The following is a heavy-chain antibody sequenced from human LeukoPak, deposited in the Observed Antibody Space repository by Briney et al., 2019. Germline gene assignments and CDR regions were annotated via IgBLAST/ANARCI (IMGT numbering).Heavy chain of an antibody. CDR2: IHPNSGGT. J-gene: IGHJ1*01. CDR3: ARLASVPG. V-gene: IGHV1-2*02. CDR1: GYTFTGYY. D-gene: IGHD6-19*01. Sequence: ASVKVSCKASGYTFTGYYLHWVRQAPGQGLEWMGWIHPNSGGTNYAQKFQGRVTMTRDTSISTAYMELSSLRSDDTAVYFCARLASVPGGGQGTLVTASS.